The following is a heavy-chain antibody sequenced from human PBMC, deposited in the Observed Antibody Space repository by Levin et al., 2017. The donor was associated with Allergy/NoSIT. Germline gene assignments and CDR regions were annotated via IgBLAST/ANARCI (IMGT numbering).Heavy chain of an antibody. CDR2: ISGSGGST. CDR3: AKPDSSGYYNTFSVFDY. CDR1: GFTFSSYA. D-gene: IGHD3-22*01. Sequence: GESLKISCAASGFTFSSYAMSWVRQAPGKGLEWVSAISGSGGSTYYADSVKGRFTISRDNSKNTLYLRMNSLRAEDTAVYYCAKPDSSGYYNTFSVFDYWGQGTLVTVSS. V-gene: IGHV3-23*01. J-gene: IGHJ4*02.